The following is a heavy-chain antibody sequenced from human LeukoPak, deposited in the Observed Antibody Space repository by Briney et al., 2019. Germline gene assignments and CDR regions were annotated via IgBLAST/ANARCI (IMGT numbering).Heavy chain of an antibody. V-gene: IGHV4-4*07. CDR2: IDSSGST. CDR3: AQTNYGYKWGHNWFDP. Sequence: SETLSLTCTVSGASISSYYWSWIRRPAGKGLEWLGRIDSSGSTNYNPSLKSRVTMSVDTSKNQFSLRLKSVTAADTAVYYCAQTNYGYKWGHNWFDPWGQGTLVTVSS. J-gene: IGHJ5*02. CDR1: GASISSYY. D-gene: IGHD5-24*01.